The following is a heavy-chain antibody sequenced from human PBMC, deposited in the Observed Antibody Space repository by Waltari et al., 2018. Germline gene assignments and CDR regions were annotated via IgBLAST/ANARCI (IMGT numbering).Heavy chain of an antibody. Sequence: QVQLQESGPGLVKPSGTLSLTCTISGDSMSGNYWWSWVRQPPGKGLEWIGQIHRSGRTNYNPPLEGRVTVSMDMSNSQFSREVTYVTAADAALYFGARDRGRGLYLDSWGRGTLVTVSP. V-gene: IGHV4-4*02. CDR2: IHRSGRT. CDR1: GDSMSGNYW. J-gene: IGHJ4*02. CDR3: ARDRGRGLYLDS. D-gene: IGHD1-26*01.